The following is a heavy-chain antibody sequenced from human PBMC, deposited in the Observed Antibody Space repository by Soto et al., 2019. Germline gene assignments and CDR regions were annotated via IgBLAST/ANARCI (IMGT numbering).Heavy chain of an antibody. D-gene: IGHD6-19*01. CDR3: ARVGKVLAVAGFVKEYNWFDP. J-gene: IGHJ5*02. CDR2: IIPIFGTA. Sequence: SVKVSCKASGGTFSSYAISWVRQAPGQGLEWMGGIIPIFGTANYAQKFQGRVTITADESTSTAYMELSSLRPEDTAVYYCARVGKVLAVAGFVKEYNWFDPWGQGTLVTVSS. V-gene: IGHV1-69*13. CDR1: GGTFSSYA.